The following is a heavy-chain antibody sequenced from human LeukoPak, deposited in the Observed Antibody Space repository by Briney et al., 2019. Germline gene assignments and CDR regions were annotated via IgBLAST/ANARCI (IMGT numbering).Heavy chain of an antibody. V-gene: IGHV4-39*07. CDR2: IYYSGST. D-gene: IGHD2-21*02. Sequence: SETLSLTCTVSGGSISSSRYYWGWIRQPPGKGLEWIGRIYYSGSTYYNPSLKSRVTISVDTSKNQFSLKLSSVTAADTAVYYCARAYCGGDCYSWYYYGMDVWGQGTTVTVSS. CDR3: ARAYCGGDCYSWYYYGMDV. CDR1: GGSISSSRYY. J-gene: IGHJ6*02.